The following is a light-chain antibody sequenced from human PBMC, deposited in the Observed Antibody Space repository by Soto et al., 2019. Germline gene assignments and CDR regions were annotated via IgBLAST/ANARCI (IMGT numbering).Light chain of an antibody. CDR3: QQYGSSPRT. V-gene: IGKV3-20*01. Sequence: EIVLTQSPATLSLSPGERATLSCRASQSVSSNYLAWYQQKPGQAPRLLIFAASSRNTGITDRFSGSGSGTDFTLTISRLEPEDFAVYHCQQYGSSPRTFGQGTKVEIK. CDR1: QSVSSNY. J-gene: IGKJ1*01. CDR2: AAS.